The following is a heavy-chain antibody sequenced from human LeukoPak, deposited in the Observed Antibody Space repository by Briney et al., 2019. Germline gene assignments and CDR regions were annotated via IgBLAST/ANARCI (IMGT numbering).Heavy chain of an antibody. CDR3: ARDYGSLWFGEFYGMDV. V-gene: IGHV1-69*04. Sequence: SVKVSCKASGGTFSSYAISWVRQAPGQGLEWMGRIIPILGIANYAQKFQGRATITADKSTSTAYMELSSLRSEDTAVYYCARDYGSLWFGEFYGMDVRGQGTTVTVSS. D-gene: IGHD3-10*01. CDR1: GGTFSSYA. CDR2: IIPILGIA. J-gene: IGHJ6*02.